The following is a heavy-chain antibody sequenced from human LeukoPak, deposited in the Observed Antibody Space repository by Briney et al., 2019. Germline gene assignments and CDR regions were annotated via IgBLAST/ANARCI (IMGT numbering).Heavy chain of an antibody. V-gene: IGHV3-30-3*01. D-gene: IGHD3-22*01. CDR2: ISYDGSNK. CDR3: ARDHSYDSSGYYWDDAFDI. CDR1: GFTFSSYA. Sequence: GGSLRLSCAASGFTFSSYAMHWLRQAPGKGLEGVAVISYDGSNKYYADSVKGRFTISRDNSKNTLYLQMNSLRAEDTAVYYCARDHSYDSSGYYWDDAFDIWGQGTMVTVSS. J-gene: IGHJ3*02.